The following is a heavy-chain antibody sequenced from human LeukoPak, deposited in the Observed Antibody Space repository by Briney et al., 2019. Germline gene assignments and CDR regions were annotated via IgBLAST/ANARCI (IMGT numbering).Heavy chain of an antibody. CDR2: IYYSGST. Sequence: SETLSLTCTVSGGSISSSSYYWGWIRQPPGKGLEWTGSIYYSGSTYYNPSLKSRVTISVDTSKNQFSLKLSSVTAADTAVYYCARVNRWELEGWGQGTLVTVSS. J-gene: IGHJ4*02. CDR1: GGSISSSSYY. CDR3: ARVNRWELEG. V-gene: IGHV4-39*07. D-gene: IGHD1-26*01.